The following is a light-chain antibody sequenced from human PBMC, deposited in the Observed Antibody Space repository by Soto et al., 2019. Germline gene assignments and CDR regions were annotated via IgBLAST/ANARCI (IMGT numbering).Light chain of an antibody. V-gene: IGLV2-23*01. CDR3: CSYAGSNV. J-gene: IGLJ1*01. CDR2: EGS. Sequence: QSALTQPASVCGSPGQSITISCTGTSSDVGSYNLVSWYQQHPGKAPKLMIYEGSKRPSGVSNRFSGSKSGNTASLTISGLQAEDEADYYCCSYAGSNVFGTGTKLTVL. CDR1: SSDVGSYNL.